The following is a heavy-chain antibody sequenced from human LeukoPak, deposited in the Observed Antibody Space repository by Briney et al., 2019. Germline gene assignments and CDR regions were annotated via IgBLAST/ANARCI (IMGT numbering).Heavy chain of an antibody. CDR3: ATRGSDFWSGIDY. Sequence: GASVKVSCKLSGNTLRELPIQWVRQAGGKGLEWMAGFDPENAEIVYAQNFQGRVTMTEDTSTNTAYMELTSLTSDDTALYYCATRGSDFWSGIDYWGQGTQVTVSS. J-gene: IGHJ4*02. D-gene: IGHD3-3*01. CDR2: FDPENAEI. CDR1: GNTLRELP. V-gene: IGHV1-24*01.